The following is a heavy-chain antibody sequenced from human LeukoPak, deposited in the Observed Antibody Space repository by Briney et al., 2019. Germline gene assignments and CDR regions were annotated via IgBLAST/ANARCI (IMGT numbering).Heavy chain of an antibody. Sequence: ASVKVSCKASGYTFTSYAMNWVRQAPGQGLEWMGWINTNTGDPTYAQGFTGRFVFSLDTSVSTAYLQISSLKAEDTAVYYCARGDASFGVVIVPTDYWGQGTLVTVSS. CDR3: ARGDASFGVVIVPTDY. V-gene: IGHV7-4-1*02. J-gene: IGHJ4*02. CDR1: GYTFTSYA. CDR2: INTNTGDP. D-gene: IGHD3-3*01.